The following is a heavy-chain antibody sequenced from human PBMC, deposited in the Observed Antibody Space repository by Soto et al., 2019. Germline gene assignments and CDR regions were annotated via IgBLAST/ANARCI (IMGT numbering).Heavy chain of an antibody. CDR3: ARKITGTTGVFHC. CDR2: INPNSGDT. J-gene: IGHJ4*02. V-gene: IGHV1-2*04. CDR1: GYTFTGYY. Sequence: ASVKVSCKASGYTFTGYYMHWVRQAPGQGLEWMGGINPNSGDTNYAPKFQGWATMTRDTSISTAYMELSRLKSDDTAVYYCARKITGTTGVFHCWGPGTMVTVYS. D-gene: IGHD1-20*01.